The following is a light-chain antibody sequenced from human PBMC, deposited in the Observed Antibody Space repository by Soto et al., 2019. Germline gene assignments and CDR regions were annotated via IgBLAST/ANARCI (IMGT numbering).Light chain of an antibody. CDR3: SSYTSSSAYVV. Sequence: QSALTQPASVSGSPGQSITISCTGTSSDDGGYNYVSWYQQHPGKAPKLMIYDVSNRPSGVSNRFSGSKSGNTASLTIYGLQAEDEADYYCSSYTSSSAYVVFGGGTQLTVL. V-gene: IGLV2-14*01. CDR2: DVS. J-gene: IGLJ2*01. CDR1: SSDDGGYNY.